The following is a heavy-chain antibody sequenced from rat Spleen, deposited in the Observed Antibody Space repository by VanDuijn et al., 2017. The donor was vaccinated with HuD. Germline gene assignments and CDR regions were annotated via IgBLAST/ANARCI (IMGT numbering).Heavy chain of an antibody. V-gene: IGHV5-19*01. J-gene: IGHJ3*01. CDR1: GFTFSNYG. CDR3: ATEAYDWFAY. Sequence: EVQLVESGGGLVQPGRSLKLSCAASGFTFSNYGMHWIRQAPTKGLEWVASISPSGGSTYYRDSVKGRFTISRDNAKSTLYLQMDSLRSEDTATYYCATEAYDWFAYWGQGTLVTVSS. CDR2: ISPSGGST. D-gene: IGHD1-11*01.